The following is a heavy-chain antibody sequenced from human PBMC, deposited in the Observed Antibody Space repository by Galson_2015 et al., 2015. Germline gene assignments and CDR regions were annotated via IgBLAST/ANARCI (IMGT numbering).Heavy chain of an antibody. D-gene: IGHD3-10*01. CDR3: TRDGPFFWFGEPMPDY. CDR2: IRSKAYGGTT. Sequence: SLRLSCAASGFTFGDYAMSWFRQAPGKGLEWVGFIRSKAYGGTTEYAASVKGRFTISRDDSKSIAYLQMNSLKTEDTAVYYCTRDGPFFWFGEPMPDYWGQGTLVTVSS. J-gene: IGHJ4*02. V-gene: IGHV3-49*03. CDR1: GFTFGDYA.